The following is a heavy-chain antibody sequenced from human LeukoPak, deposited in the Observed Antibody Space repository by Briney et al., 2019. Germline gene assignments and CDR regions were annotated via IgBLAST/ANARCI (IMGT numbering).Heavy chain of an antibody. J-gene: IGHJ4*02. D-gene: IGHD5-18*01. V-gene: IGHV3-23*01. CDR2: ISGVGGNT. CDR1: GFYFSTSA. CDR3: ATDRHGSWIQAR. Sequence: GGSLRLSCAASGFYFSTSAMSWVRQAPGKGLEWVSGISGVGGNTYYADSVKGRFTISRDNSKNTLYLQMNSLRAEDTAVYYCATDRHGSWIQARWGQGTLVTVSS.